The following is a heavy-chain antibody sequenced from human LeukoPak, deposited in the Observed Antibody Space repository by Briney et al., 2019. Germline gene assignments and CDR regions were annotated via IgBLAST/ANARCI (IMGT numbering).Heavy chain of an antibody. Sequence: GGSLRLSCAASGITLSNVWMTWVRQAPGKGLEWVGRGKTKTDGGTTDYAAPVKGRFSISRDDSKNTLYLQMSSLNTEDTAVYYCTTGEGGPYYFDYWGQGTLVTVSS. V-gene: IGHV3-15*01. CDR1: GITLSNVW. D-gene: IGHD3-16*01. J-gene: IGHJ4*02. CDR3: TTGEGGPYYFDY. CDR2: GKTKTDGGTT.